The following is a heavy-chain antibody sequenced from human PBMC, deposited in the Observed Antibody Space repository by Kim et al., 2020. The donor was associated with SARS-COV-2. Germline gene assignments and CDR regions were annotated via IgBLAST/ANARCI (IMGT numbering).Heavy chain of an antibody. J-gene: IGHJ5*02. CDR2: ISAYNGNT. Sequence: ASVKVSCKASGYTFTSYGISWVRQAPGQGLEWMGWISAYNGNTNYAQKLQGRVTMTTDTSTSTAYMELRSLRSDDTAVYYCARDPAYLCSSTSCYPGWFDPWGQGTLVTVSS. V-gene: IGHV1-18*04. D-gene: IGHD2-2*01. CDR1: GYTFTSYG. CDR3: ARDPAYLCSSTSCYPGWFDP.